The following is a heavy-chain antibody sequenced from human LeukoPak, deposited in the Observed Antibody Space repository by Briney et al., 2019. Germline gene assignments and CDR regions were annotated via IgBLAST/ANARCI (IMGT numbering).Heavy chain of an antibody. CDR2: IFYSGST. D-gene: IGHD6-19*01. Sequence: SGTLSLTCTVSGGSISTSNYYWGWIRQPPGKGLEWIGNIFYSGSTYYGPSLKSRLTISLDTSRNQFSLKLNSVTAADTAVYYCARDLYSSGWEYYFDYWGQGTLVTVSS. V-gene: IGHV4-39*07. CDR3: ARDLYSSGWEYYFDY. J-gene: IGHJ4*02. CDR1: GGSISTSNYY.